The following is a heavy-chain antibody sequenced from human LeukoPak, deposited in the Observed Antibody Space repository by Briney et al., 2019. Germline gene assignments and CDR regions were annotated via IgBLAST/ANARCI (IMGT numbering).Heavy chain of an antibody. J-gene: IGHJ4*02. V-gene: IGHV1-2*02. CDR3: ARGYRLDLGTTQVLIDY. Sequence: ASVKVSCKASGYTFTGYYMHWVRQAPGQGLEWMGWINPNSGGTNYAQKFQGRVTMTRDTSISTAYMELSRLRSDDTAVYYCARGYRLDLGTTQVLIDYWGQGTLVTVSS. CDR2: INPNSGGT. D-gene: IGHD3-16*02. CDR1: GYTFTGYY.